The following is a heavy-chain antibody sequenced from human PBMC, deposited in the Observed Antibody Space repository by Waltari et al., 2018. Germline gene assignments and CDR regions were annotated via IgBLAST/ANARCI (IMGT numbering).Heavy chain of an antibody. CDR3: ARGYCSGGSCYSSHDY. CDR2: INPDSGGT. Sequence: QVQLVQSGAEVKKPGASVKVSCKASGYTFTGYYMHWVRQAPGQGLEWMGWINPDSGGTQYAQNYQGRVTMTRDTSISTAYMELSRLRSDDTAVYYCARGYCSGGSCYSSHDYWGQGTLVTVSS. V-gene: IGHV1-2*02. J-gene: IGHJ4*02. D-gene: IGHD2-15*01. CDR1: GYTFTGYY.